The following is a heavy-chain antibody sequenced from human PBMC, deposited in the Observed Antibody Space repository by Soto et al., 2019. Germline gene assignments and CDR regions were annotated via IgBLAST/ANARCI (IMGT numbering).Heavy chain of an antibody. V-gene: IGHV4-39*01. D-gene: IGHD4-17*01. CDR2: IHASGRT. Sequence: NPSETLSLTCTVSGDSISSGHYYCAWIRQSPGKGLQWVGSIHASGRTNYNPSLKSRVSMSVDTSQRKFSLKLTSVTAADTAVYYCASVAGNGDRYFQHCGQGTMGTVSS. CDR3: ASVAGNGDRYFQH. J-gene: IGHJ1*01. CDR1: GDSISSGHYY.